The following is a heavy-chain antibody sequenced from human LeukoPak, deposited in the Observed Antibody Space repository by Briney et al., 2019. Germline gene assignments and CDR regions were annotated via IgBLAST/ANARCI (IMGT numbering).Heavy chain of an antibody. CDR3: VGSSGWLFDY. Sequence: GGSLRLSCAGTGFTFSNYWMNWVRQAPGKGLEWVANIKEDGSRINYVDSVKGRFTISRDNAKNSVYLQMDNLRAEDAAVYYCVGSSGWLFDYWGQGILVAVSS. V-gene: IGHV3-7*01. D-gene: IGHD6-19*01. CDR1: GFTFSNYW. CDR2: IKEDGSRI. J-gene: IGHJ4*02.